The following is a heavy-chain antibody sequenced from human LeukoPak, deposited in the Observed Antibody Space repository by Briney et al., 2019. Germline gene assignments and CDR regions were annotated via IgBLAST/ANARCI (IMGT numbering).Heavy chain of an antibody. V-gene: IGHV3-7*01. D-gene: IGHD2-15*01. CDR1: GFTFSNYW. Sequence: PGGSLRLSCAASGFTFSNYWMSWVRQAPGKGLEWVATIKEDGSEKYYVDSLKGRFTISRDNAKNSLYLQMNSLRADDTAVYYCASYSAGWGQGTLVTVSS. CDR2: IKEDGSEK. CDR3: ASYSAG. J-gene: IGHJ4*02.